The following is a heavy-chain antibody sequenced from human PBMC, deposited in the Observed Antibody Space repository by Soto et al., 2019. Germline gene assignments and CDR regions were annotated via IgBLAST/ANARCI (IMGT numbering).Heavy chain of an antibody. CDR1: GFSFGGYG. D-gene: IGHD4-17*01. J-gene: IGHJ3*01. CDR3: ARNYGEYEVFDV. CDR2: IWDDGRTT. Sequence: QVKLVESGGGVDQPGGSLTLSCVASGFSFGGYGRHGFRQAPGKGLEWLAVIWDDGRTTFYADSVKGRFTISRDNPRNTVSLQMNSLRVEDTAMFYCARNYGEYEVFDVWGQGTVVSVSS. V-gene: IGHV3-33*01.